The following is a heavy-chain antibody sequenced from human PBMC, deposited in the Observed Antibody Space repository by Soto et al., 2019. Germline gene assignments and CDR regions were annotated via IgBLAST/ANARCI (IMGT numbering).Heavy chain of an antibody. Sequence: PSQTLSLTCATSGDSVSSDSGVCNWIRHSPSRGLEWLGRTLYRSTWHNDYAESVKSRITISPDTSKNQISLQLNSVTPEDSVVFYFATGTPLVRGVRNAFDFRAQGTMVPVS. CDR3: ATGTPLVRGVRNAFDF. D-gene: IGHD3-10*01. V-gene: IGHV6-1*01. CDR1: GDSVSSDSGV. CDR2: TLYRSTWHN. J-gene: IGHJ3*01.